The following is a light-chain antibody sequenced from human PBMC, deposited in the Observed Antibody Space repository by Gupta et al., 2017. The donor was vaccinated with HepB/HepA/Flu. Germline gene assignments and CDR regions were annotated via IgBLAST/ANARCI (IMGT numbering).Light chain of an antibody. V-gene: IGLV2-23*02. CDR2: EVN. J-gene: IGLJ2*01. Sequence: QSALTQPASVSGSPGQSITISCTGTSSDIGTYNLVSWYQQHPGKAPKLILYEVNDRPSGVSDRFSGSKSGKTASLTISGLQADDEADYYCCAVAGNNSVVFGGGTKLTVL. CDR1: SSDIGTYNL. CDR3: CAVAGNNSVV.